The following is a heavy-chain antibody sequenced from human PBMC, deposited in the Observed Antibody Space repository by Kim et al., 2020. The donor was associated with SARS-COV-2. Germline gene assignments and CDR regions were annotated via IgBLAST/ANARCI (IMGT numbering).Heavy chain of an antibody. Sequence: ADSVKGRFTISRDNSKNTLYLQMNSLRAEDTAVYYCAKDRKYYYDSSSDYWGQGTLVTVSS. CDR3: AKDRKYYYDSSSDY. D-gene: IGHD3-22*01. J-gene: IGHJ4*02. V-gene: IGHV3-30*02.